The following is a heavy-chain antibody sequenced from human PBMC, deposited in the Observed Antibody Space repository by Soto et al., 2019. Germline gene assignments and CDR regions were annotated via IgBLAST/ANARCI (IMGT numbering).Heavy chain of an antibody. Sequence: HPGGSLRLSCAASGFTFSSYGMHWVRQAPGKGLEWVAVISYDGSNKYYADSVKGRFTISRDNSKNTLYLQMNSLRAEDTAVYYCAKDPKVVPAASPLVDLDPNYYYYGMDVWGQGTTVTVSS. J-gene: IGHJ6*02. V-gene: IGHV3-30*18. CDR2: ISYDGSNK. CDR3: AKDPKVVPAASPLVDLDPNYYYYGMDV. D-gene: IGHD2-2*01. CDR1: GFTFSSYG.